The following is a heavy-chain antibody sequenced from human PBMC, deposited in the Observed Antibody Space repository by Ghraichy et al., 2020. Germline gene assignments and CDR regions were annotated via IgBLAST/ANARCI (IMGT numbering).Heavy chain of an antibody. CDR3: ARHYYGSGFNYYYYGMDV. V-gene: IGHV4-39*01. J-gene: IGHJ6*02. D-gene: IGHD3-10*01. CDR1: GGSISSSSYY. Sequence: SETLSLTCSISGGSISSSSYYWAWIRQPPGKGLEWIGNIYYSGSTYYNPSLKSRVTISVDTSKNQFSLKLTSVTAADTAVYYCARHYYGSGFNYYYYGMDVWGQGTTVTVSS. CDR2: IYYSGST.